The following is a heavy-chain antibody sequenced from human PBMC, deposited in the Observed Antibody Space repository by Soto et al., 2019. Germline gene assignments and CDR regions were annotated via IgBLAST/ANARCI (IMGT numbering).Heavy chain of an antibody. Sequence: QVQLVQSGAEVRKPGSSVKVSCKASGGTFSRYSVSWVRQAPGQGLEWMGGIIPIFGTANHAQKFQGRVTIIADESMSTVYMELSSLRSEDTATYYCARGWGYETTDYYYAYWGQGTLVIVSS. D-gene: IGHD3-16*01. J-gene: IGHJ4*02. V-gene: IGHV1-69*01. CDR2: IIPIFGTA. CDR3: ARGWGYETTDYYYAY. CDR1: GGTFSRYS.